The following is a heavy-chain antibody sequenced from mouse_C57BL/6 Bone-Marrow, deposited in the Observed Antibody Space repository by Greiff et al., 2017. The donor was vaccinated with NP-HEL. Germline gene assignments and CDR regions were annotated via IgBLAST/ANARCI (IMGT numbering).Heavy chain of an antibody. CDR3: ARHPTVVANYYAMDY. CDR2: ISSGGSYT. J-gene: IGHJ4*01. D-gene: IGHD1-1*01. V-gene: IGHV5-6*01. CDR1: GFTFSSYG. Sequence: EVQLMESGGDLVKPGGSLKLSCAASGFTFSSYGMSWVRQTPDKRLEWVATISSGGSYTYYPDSVKGRFTISRDNAKNTLYLQMSSLKSEDTAMYYCARHPTVVANYYAMDYWGQGTSVTVSS.